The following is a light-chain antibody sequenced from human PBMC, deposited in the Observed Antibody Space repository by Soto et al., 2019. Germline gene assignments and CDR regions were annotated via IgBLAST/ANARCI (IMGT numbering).Light chain of an antibody. V-gene: IGLV2-14*03. J-gene: IGLJ1*01. CDR1: SNDVGGHDY. Sequence: QSVLTQPASVSGSPGQSIIISCTETSNDVGGHDYVSWYQQHPGKAPKLLIYDVRSRASGVSDRFSGSKSGHTASLTISGSRPEDEADYYCASYTSSSTLVFGTGTKVTVL. CDR2: DVR. CDR3: ASYTSSSTLV.